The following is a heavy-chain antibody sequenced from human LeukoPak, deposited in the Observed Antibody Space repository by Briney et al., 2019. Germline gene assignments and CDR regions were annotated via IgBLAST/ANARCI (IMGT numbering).Heavy chain of an antibody. CDR1: GYTFTSYG. CDR3: ARRYDSSGLSAYYFDY. Sequence: ASVKVSCKASGYTFTSYGISWVRQAPGQGLEWMGWISAYNGNTNYAQKLQGRVTMTTDTSTSTAHMELRSLRSDDTAVYYCARRYDSSGLSAYYFDYWGQGTLVTVSS. CDR2: ISAYNGNT. V-gene: IGHV1-18*01. D-gene: IGHD3-22*01. J-gene: IGHJ4*02.